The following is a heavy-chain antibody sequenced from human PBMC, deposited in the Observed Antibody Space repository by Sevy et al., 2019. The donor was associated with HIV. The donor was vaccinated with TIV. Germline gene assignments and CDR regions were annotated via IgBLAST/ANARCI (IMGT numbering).Heavy chain of an antibody. Sequence: GGSLRLSCAASGFTFSSYWMHWVRQAPGKGLVWVSCINSDGSSTSYADSVKGRFTISRDNAKNTLYLQMNSLRAEDTAVYYCARDPYGDYYFDYWGQGTLVTVSS. V-gene: IGHV3-74*01. CDR2: INSDGSST. D-gene: IGHD4-17*01. CDR1: GFTFSSYW. CDR3: ARDPYGDYYFDY. J-gene: IGHJ4*02.